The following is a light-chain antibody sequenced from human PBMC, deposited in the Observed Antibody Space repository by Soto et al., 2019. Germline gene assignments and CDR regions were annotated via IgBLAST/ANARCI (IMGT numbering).Light chain of an antibody. V-gene: IGKV1-39*01. CDR1: QSISAY. Sequence: DIQMTQSPSSLSASIGDRVLITCRASQSISAYLNWYQQKPGKAPKLLISFASTLQSGVPTRFSGSGSGTHFTLTIGTLQPDDFATYFCQQAYTSPVTFGQGTKVDIK. CDR3: QQAYTSPVT. J-gene: IGKJ1*01. CDR2: FAS.